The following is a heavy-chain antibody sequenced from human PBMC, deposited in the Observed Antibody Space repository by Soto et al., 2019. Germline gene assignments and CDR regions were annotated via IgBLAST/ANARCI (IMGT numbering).Heavy chain of an antibody. D-gene: IGHD3-22*01. Sequence: ASVKVSCKASGYTFTTYAMHWVRQAPGQRLEWMGWINTGNGKTKYSPKFQGRVTITRDTSATTAYMELSSLRSEDTAVYYCARRKGDYYDSSGYHYYFDYWGQGTLVTVSS. J-gene: IGHJ4*02. V-gene: IGHV1-3*04. CDR1: GYTFTTYA. CDR3: ARRKGDYYDSSGYHYYFDY. CDR2: INTGNGKT.